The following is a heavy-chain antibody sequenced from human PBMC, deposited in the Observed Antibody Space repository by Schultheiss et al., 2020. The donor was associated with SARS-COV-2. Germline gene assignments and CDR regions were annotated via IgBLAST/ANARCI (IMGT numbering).Heavy chain of an antibody. CDR2: IVVGSGNT. CDR1: GFTFTSSA. D-gene: IGHD6-6*01. V-gene: IGHV1-58*01. Sequence: SVKVSCKASGFTFTSSAVQWVRQARGQRLEWIGWIVVGSGNTNYAQKFQGRVTITADESTSTAYMELSSLRSEDTAVYYCARGVEQLWHHYYYYGMDVWGQGTTVTVSS. CDR3: ARGVEQLWHHYYYYGMDV. J-gene: IGHJ6*02.